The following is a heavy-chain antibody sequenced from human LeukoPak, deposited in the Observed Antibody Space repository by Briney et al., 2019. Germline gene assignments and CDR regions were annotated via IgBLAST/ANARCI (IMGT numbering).Heavy chain of an antibody. Sequence: SETLSLTCTVSGGSISSSSYYWGWIRQPPGKGLEWIGSIYYSGSTYYNPSLKSRVTISVDTSKNQFSLKLSSVTAADTAVCYCARAEYYYDSSGYYYPWYYFDYWGQGTLVTVSS. D-gene: IGHD3-22*01. CDR2: IYYSGST. CDR1: GGSISSSSYY. V-gene: IGHV4-39*01. CDR3: ARAEYYYDSSGYYYPWYYFDY. J-gene: IGHJ4*02.